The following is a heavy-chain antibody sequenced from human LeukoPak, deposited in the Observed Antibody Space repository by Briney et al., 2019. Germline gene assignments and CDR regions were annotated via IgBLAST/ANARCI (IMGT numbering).Heavy chain of an antibody. D-gene: IGHD3-3*01. CDR1: GYSISSGYY. V-gene: IGHV4-38-2*01. J-gene: IGHJ5*02. CDR3: ARAGITIFGVVTPFDP. Sequence: PSETLSLTRAVSGYSISSGYYWGWIRQPPGKGLEWIGRIYTSGSTNYNPSLKSRVTISVDTSKNQFSLKLSSVTAADTAVYYCARAGITIFGVVTPFDPWGQGTLVTVSS. CDR2: IYTSGST.